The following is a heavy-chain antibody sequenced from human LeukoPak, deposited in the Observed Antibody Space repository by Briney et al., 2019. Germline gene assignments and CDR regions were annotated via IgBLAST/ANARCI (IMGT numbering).Heavy chain of an antibody. CDR3: ATEPPQIYRFGELLVSSGWFDP. CDR1: GYTLTELS. J-gene: IGHJ5*02. V-gene: IGHV1-24*01. D-gene: IGHD3-10*01. CDR2: FDPEDGET. Sequence: ASVKVSCKVSGYTLTELSMHWVRQAPGKGLEWMGGFDPEDGETIYAQKFQGRVTMTEDTSTDTAYMELSSLRSEDTAVYYCATEPPQIYRFGELLVSSGWFDPWGQGTLVTVSS.